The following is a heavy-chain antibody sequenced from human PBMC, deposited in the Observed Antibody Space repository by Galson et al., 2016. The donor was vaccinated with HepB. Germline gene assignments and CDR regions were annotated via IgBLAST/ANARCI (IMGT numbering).Heavy chain of an antibody. J-gene: IGHJ4*02. CDR2: ITGGGISA. D-gene: IGHD1-1*01. CDR3: AKDLRT. V-gene: IGHV3-23*01. CDR1: GFSFGAYA. Sequence: SLRLSCAASGFSFGAYAMSWVRQAPGKGLEWVAAITGGGISAYYLDSVKGRFVIARDNAKSTLFRQLNNLRADATATYYCAKDLRTWGQGTLVTVSS.